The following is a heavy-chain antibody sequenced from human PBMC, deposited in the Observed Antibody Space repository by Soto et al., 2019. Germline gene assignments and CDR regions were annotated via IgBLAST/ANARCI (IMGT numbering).Heavy chain of an antibody. V-gene: IGHV4-34*01. CDR2: INHSGST. Sequence: SETLSLTCAVYGGSCSGYYWSWIRQPPGKGLEWIGDINHSGSTNYNPSLKSRVTISVDTSKNQFSLKLSSVTAADTAVYYCARAKAPLYSSSWYWFDPWGQGTLVTVSS. CDR1: GGSCSGYY. CDR3: ARAKAPLYSSSWYWFDP. J-gene: IGHJ5*02. D-gene: IGHD6-13*01.